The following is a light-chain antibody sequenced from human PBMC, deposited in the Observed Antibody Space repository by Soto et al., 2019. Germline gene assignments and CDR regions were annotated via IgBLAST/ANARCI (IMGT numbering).Light chain of an antibody. CDR2: GAS. J-gene: IGKJ4*01. Sequence: EIVLTQSPGTLSLSPGERATLSCRASQSVSSSYLAWYQQKPGQAPRLLIYGASSRATGIPDRFSGSGSGTDFILTISRLEPEDFAVYYCHQYDSSPLTFGGGTTVEIK. CDR3: HQYDSSPLT. CDR1: QSVSSSY. V-gene: IGKV3-20*01.